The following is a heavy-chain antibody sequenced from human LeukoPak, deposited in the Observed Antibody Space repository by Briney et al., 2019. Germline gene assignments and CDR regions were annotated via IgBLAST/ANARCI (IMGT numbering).Heavy chain of an antibody. CDR2: ISSNGGST. CDR3: ARGFPAYYDILTAAFVVDDYYGMDV. CDR1: GFTFSSYA. J-gene: IGHJ6*02. V-gene: IGHV3-64*01. D-gene: IGHD3-9*01. Sequence: GGSLRLSCAASGFTFSSYAMHWVRQAPGKGLEYVSAISSNGGSTYYANSVKGRFTISRDNSKNTLYLQMGSLRAEDMAVYYCARGFPAYYDILTAAFVVDDYYGMDVWGQGTTVTVSS.